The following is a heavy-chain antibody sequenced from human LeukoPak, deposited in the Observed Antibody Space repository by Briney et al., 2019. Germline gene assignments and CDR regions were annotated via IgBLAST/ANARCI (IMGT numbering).Heavy chain of an antibody. CDR3: EKDSHLDV. D-gene: IGHD2-15*01. Sequence: SETLSLTCTVSGGSISGTDLYWGWIRQLPGKGLGWIGNIHSTGNSFCNPSLKSRDTISIDTSKNQFSLKLSSVTAADTAVYYCEKDSHLDVWGHGTTVTVSS. V-gene: IGHV4-39*01. CDR1: GGSISGTDLY. CDR2: IHSTGNS. J-gene: IGHJ6*02.